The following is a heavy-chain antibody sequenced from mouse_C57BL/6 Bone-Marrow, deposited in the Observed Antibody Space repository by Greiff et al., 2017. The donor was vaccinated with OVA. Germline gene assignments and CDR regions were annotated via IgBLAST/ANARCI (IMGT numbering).Heavy chain of an antibody. CDR2: IDPSDSYT. J-gene: IGHJ3*01. V-gene: IGHV1-59*01. CDR3: ARSITTFAY. D-gene: IGHD2-4*01. CDR1: GYTFTSYW. Sequence: QVQLQQPGAELVRPGTSVKLSCKASGYTFTSYWMHWVKQRPGQGLEWIGVIDPSDSYTNYNQKFKGKATLTVDTSSSTAYMQLSRLTSEDSAVYYCARSITTFAYWGQGTLVTVSA.